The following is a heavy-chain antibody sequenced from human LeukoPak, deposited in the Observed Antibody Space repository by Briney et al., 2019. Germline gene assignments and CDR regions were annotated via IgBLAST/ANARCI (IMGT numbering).Heavy chain of an antibody. CDR2: FSATDGSA. D-gene: IGHD6-13*01. J-gene: IGHJ3*01. Sequence: GGSLRLSCAASGFTVSSYGMTWVRQAPGKRLEWVSAFSATDGSAQYAESVRGRFTISRDNSKNSLYLQMNSLRDEDTAVYFCAKARIAAAGTGAFDVWGQGTMVTVSS. V-gene: IGHV3-23*01. CDR1: GFTVSSYG. CDR3: AKARIAAAGTGAFDV.